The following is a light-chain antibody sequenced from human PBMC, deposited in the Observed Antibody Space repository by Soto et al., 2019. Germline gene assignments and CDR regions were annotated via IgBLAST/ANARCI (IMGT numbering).Light chain of an antibody. J-gene: IGKJ1*01. CDR3: QQYNDNWT. Sequence: DIQMTQSPSTLSASVGDRVTITCRASQRISSWVAWYQQKPGKAPKLLKYKASTLQSGVPSRFSGSGSGTEFTLAISSLQPDDSATYYCQQYNDNWTFGQGTKVEIK. CDR2: KAS. V-gene: IGKV1-5*03. CDR1: QRISSW.